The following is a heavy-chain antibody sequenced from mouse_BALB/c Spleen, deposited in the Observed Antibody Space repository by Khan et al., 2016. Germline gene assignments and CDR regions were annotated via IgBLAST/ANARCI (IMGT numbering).Heavy chain of an antibody. CDR1: GFSLTSYG. CDR3: ARNKYGNYYAMDY. Sequence: VELVESGPGLVAPSQSLSITCTVSGFSLTSYGVHWVRQPPGKGLEWLVVIWSDGSTTYNSALKSRLSISKDNSKSQVFLKMNSLQTDDTAMYYCARNKYGNYYAMDYWGQGTSVTVSS. J-gene: IGHJ4*01. CDR2: IWSDGST. D-gene: IGHD2-10*02. V-gene: IGHV2-6*02.